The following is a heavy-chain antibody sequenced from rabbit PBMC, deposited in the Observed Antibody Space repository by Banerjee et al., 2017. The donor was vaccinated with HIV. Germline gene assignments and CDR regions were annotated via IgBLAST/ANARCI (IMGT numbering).Heavy chain of an antibody. D-gene: IGHD6-1*01. CDR3: AREDGYAGYGYATGFNL. V-gene: IGHV1S40*01. Sequence: QSLEESGGDLVQPEGSLTLTCKASGFSFSSGYDMCWVRQAPGKGLEWIGCIYAGSSGSTYYASWAKGRFTISKTSSTTVTLQMTSLTAADTATYFCAREDGYAGYGYATGFNLWGQGTLVTVS. CDR2: IYAGSSGST. J-gene: IGHJ4*01. CDR1: GFSFSSGYD.